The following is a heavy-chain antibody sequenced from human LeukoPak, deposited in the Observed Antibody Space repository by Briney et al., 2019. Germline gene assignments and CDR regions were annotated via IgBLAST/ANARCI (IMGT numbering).Heavy chain of an antibody. CDR2: INHRGAT. CDR1: GGSFRTYY. D-gene: IGHD3-3*01. Sequence: SETLSLTCAVFGGSFRTYYWSWIRQSPGKGLECIGEINHRGATNYNPSLKNRVTISVDSSKKQFSLRLTSVSAADTAVYYCATLLESTGHDFLSGYYQGPFDYWGQGTLVTVSP. V-gene: IGHV4-34*01. CDR3: ATLLESTGHDFLSGYYQGPFDY. J-gene: IGHJ4*02.